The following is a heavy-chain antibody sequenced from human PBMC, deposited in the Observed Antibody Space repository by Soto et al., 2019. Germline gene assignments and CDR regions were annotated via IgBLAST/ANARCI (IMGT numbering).Heavy chain of an antibody. J-gene: IGHJ4*02. CDR3: GRSMGAVAGPDY. D-gene: IGHD6-19*01. CDR1: GGSISNYY. CDR2: LYYSGST. V-gene: IGHV4-59*01. Sequence: SETLSLTCTVSGGSISNYYWNWIRQPPGRGLEWIGYLYYSGSTNYNPSLKSRATISVDTSKNQFSLKLNSVTAADTAVYYCGRSMGAVAGPDYWGQGTLVTVSS.